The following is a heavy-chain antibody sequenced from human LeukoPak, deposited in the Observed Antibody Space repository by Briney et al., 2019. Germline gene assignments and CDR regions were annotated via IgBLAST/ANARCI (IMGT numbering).Heavy chain of an antibody. J-gene: IGHJ5*02. V-gene: IGHV3-23*01. CDR2: ISGSSGRT. CDR1: GFTFSSYA. CDR3: AKGDGGSSSWYPKPYNWFDP. Sequence: PGGSLRLSCAASGFTFSSYAMSWVRQAPGKGLEGVSAISGSSGRTYYGDSVKGRFTISRDNSKNTPYLQMNSLRAEDTAVYYCAKGDGGSSSWYPKPYNWFDPWGQGTLVTVSS. D-gene: IGHD6-13*01.